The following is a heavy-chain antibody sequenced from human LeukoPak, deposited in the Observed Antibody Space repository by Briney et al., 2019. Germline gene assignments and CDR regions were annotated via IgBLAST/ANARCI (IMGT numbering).Heavy chain of an antibody. CDR1: GYTFTGYY. J-gene: IGHJ4*02. D-gene: IGHD3-22*01. CDR2: INPNSGGT. CDR3: ARGPYYYDSSGYISN. V-gene: IGHV1-2*06. Sequence: ASVKVSCKASGYTFTGYYMHWVRQAPGQGLDWMGRINPNSGGTNYAQKFQGRVTMTRDTSISTAYMELSRLRSDDTAVYYCARGPYYYDSSGYISNWGQGTLVTVSS.